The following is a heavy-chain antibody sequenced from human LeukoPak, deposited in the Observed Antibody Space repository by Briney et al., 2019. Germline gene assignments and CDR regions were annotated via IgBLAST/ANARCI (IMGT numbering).Heavy chain of an antibody. CDR2: ITGGSSQI. CDR3: ARDLGSGSYSRS. CDR1: GFTFNSYT. D-gene: IGHD3-10*02. V-gene: IGHV3-21*01. Sequence: GRSLRLSCAASGFTFNSYTMHWVRQAPGTGLQWVSSITGGSSQIHYLDSVKGRFTISRDNPKNSLYLQMNSLRAEDTAVYYCARDLGSGSYSRSWGQGTLVTVSS. J-gene: IGHJ4*02.